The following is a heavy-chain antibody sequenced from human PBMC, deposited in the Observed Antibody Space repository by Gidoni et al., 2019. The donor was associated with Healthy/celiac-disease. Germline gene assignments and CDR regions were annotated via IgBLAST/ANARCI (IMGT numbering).Heavy chain of an antibody. CDR1: CGSISRGGYY. Sequence: QVQLQESGPGLVKPSQTLSLTCTVSCGSISRGGYYWSWIRQHPGKGLEWIGYIYYSGSTYYNPSLKSRVTISVDTSKNQFSLKLSSVTAADTAVYYCARATDIVVVVANAFDIWGQGTMVTVSS. J-gene: IGHJ3*02. CDR2: IYYSGST. CDR3: ARATDIVVVVANAFDI. V-gene: IGHV4-31*03. D-gene: IGHD2-15*01.